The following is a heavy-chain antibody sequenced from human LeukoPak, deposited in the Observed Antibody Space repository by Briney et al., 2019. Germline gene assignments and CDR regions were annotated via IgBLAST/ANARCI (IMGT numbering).Heavy chain of an antibody. CDR1: GFTFSSYW. D-gene: IGHD6-6*01. J-gene: IGHJ4*02. Sequence: PGGSLRLSCAASGFTFSSYWMHWVRQAPGKGLVWVSRINSDGSSTSYEDSVKGRFTISRDNAKNTLYLQMNSLRAEDTAVYYCASRSSSSSVDYWGQGTLVTVSS. CDR2: INSDGSST. CDR3: ASRSSSSSVDY. V-gene: IGHV3-74*01.